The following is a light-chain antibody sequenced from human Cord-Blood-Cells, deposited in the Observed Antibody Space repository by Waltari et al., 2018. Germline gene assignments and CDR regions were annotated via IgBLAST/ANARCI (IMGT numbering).Light chain of an antibody. Sequence: ELVMTQSPATLSVSPGERATLSCRASQSVSSNLAWYQQKPGPAPRLLIYGASTRATGIPARFSGSGSGTEFTLTISSLQSEDFAVYYCQQYNNWPLTFGPGTKVDIK. CDR2: GAS. CDR1: QSVSSN. J-gene: IGKJ3*01. CDR3: QQYNNWPLT. V-gene: IGKV3-15*01.